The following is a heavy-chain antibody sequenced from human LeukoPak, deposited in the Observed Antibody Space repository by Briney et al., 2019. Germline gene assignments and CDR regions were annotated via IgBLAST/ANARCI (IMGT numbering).Heavy chain of an antibody. CDR1: GYSFTTHW. CDR3: ATSESQTRFDY. CDR2: IFPGDSET. J-gene: IGHJ4*02. Sequence: VESLKISCKGSGYSFTTHWIGWVRQLPGKGLEWMGLIFPGDSETIYSPSLQGQVTISADKSINTAYLRWSSLKASDTAMYYCATSESQTRFDYWGQGTLVTVSS. V-gene: IGHV5-51*01. D-gene: IGHD1-1*01.